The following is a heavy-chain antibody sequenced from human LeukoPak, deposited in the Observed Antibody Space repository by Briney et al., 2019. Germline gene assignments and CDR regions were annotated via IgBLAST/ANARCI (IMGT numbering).Heavy chain of an antibody. CDR3: ARDEAAAGRAFDY. CDR2: VYSSGST. Sequence: SETLSLTCTVSGGSISSYYWSWIRQPAGKGLEWIGRVYSSGSTNYNPSPRSRVTMSVDTSKSQFSLKLSSASAADTAVYYCARDEAAAGRAFDYWGQGALVTVSS. D-gene: IGHD6-13*01. J-gene: IGHJ4*02. CDR1: GGSISSYY. V-gene: IGHV4-4*07.